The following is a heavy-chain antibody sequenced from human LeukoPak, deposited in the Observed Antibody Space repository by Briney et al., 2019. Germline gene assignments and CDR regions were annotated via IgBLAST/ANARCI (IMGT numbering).Heavy chain of an antibody. CDR1: GGSISSYY. Sequence: SETLSLTCTVSGGSISSYYWSWIRQPAGKGLEWIGRIYTSGSTNYNPSLKSRVTMSVDTSKNQFSLKLSSVTAADTAVYYCARDRIRGSGLAFDIWGQGTMVTVSP. D-gene: IGHD6-19*01. CDR3: ARDRIRGSGLAFDI. CDR2: IYTSGST. V-gene: IGHV4-4*07. J-gene: IGHJ3*02.